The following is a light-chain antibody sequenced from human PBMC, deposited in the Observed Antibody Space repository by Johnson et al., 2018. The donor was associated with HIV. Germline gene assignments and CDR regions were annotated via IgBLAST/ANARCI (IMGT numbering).Light chain of an antibody. J-gene: IGLJ1*01. CDR1: SSNIGNNY. Sequence: QAVLTQPPSVSAAPGQKVTISCSGSSSNIGNNYVSWYQQLPGTAPKLLIYENNNRPSGIPHRFSGSKSGTSATLGITGLQTGDEADYYCGTWDSRLSASYVFGTATNVTGL. V-gene: IGLV1-51*02. CDR2: ENN. CDR3: GTWDSRLSASYV.